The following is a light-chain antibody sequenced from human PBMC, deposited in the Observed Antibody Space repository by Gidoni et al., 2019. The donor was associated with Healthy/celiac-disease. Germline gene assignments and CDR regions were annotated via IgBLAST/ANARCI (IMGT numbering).Light chain of an antibody. CDR2: KAS. V-gene: IGKV1-5*03. Sequence: DIQMPQSPSTLSASVGDRVTITCRASQSISSWLAWYQQKPGKAPKHLIYKASSLESGVPSRFSGSGSGTEFTLTISSLQPDDFATYYCQQYNSYSETFGQGTKVEIK. CDR1: QSISSW. J-gene: IGKJ1*01. CDR3: QQYNSYSET.